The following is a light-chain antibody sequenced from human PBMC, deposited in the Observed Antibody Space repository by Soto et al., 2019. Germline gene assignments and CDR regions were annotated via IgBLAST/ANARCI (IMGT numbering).Light chain of an antibody. V-gene: IGKV1-5*01. CDR1: QSVSGW. Sequence: MTQSPSTLFASVGDTVTVTCRASQSVSGWLAWYQQKPVEAPKLLIYDASALPRVVPSRFGGRGAVTKCTLTFASLQPEDLATYYCIQDYKYPGTCAQGTKVAIK. CDR3: IQDYKYPGT. CDR2: DAS. J-gene: IGKJ1*01.